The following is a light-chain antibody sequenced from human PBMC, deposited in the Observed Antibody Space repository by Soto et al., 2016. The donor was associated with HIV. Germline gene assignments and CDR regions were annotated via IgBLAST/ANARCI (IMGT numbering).Light chain of an antibody. CDR2: DKN. J-gene: IGLJ2*01. CDR1: SLRNYY. Sequence: SSELTQDPAVSVALGQTVRITCQGDSLRNYYANWYQQKPGQAPILVMYDKNNRPSGIPDRFSASTSGNTASLTITGAQAEDEADYYCNSRDSSGHLLIFGGGTKLTVL. CDR3: NSRDSSGHLLI. V-gene: IGLV3-19*01.